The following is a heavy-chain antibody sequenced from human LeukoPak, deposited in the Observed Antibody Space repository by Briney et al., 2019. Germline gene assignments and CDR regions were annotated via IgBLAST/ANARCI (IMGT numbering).Heavy chain of an antibody. J-gene: IGHJ6*04. V-gene: IGHV1-69*06. Sequence: ASVKVSCKASGGTFSSYAISWVRQAPGQGLEWMRGIIPIFGTANYAQKFQGRVTITADKSTSTAYMELSSLRSEDTAVYYCARVPPIYGDYYYYGMDVWGKGTTVTVSS. CDR2: IIPIFGTA. CDR1: GGTFSSYA. CDR3: ARVPPIYGDYYYYGMDV. D-gene: IGHD4-17*01.